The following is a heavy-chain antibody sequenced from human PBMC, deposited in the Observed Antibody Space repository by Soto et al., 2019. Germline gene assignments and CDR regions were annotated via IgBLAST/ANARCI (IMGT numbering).Heavy chain of an antibody. CDR1: GFTFSRYA. Sequence: EAQLLESGGGLVQPGGSLRLSCAASGFTFSRYAMSWVRQAPGKGLEWVSTVTGGGHTTYNADSVNGRFTISRDNSKNTLYLQLNNRRAEGTAVYYCASSIGDLDVYGMDIWGPGTTVTVSS. CDR3: ASSIGDLDVYGMDI. J-gene: IGHJ6*02. V-gene: IGHV3-23*01. D-gene: IGHD3-10*01. CDR2: VTGGGHTT.